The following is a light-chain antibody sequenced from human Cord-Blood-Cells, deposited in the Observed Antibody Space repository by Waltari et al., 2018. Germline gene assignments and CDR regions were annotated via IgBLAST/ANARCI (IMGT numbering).Light chain of an antibody. CDR2: WAS. V-gene: IGKV4-1*01. CDR1: QSVLYSSNNKNY. Sequence: DIVMTQSPDSLAVSLGEGATINCTTSQSVLYSSNNKNYLAWYQQKPGQPPKLLIYWASTRDSGVPDRFSGSGSGTDFTLTISSLQAEDVAVYYCQQYYSTPITFGQGTRLEIK. CDR3: QQYYSTPIT. J-gene: IGKJ5*01.